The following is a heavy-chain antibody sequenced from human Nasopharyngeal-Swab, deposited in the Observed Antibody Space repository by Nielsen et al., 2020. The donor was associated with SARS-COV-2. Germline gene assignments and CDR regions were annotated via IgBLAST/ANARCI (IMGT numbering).Heavy chain of an antibody. V-gene: IGHV1-46*01. CDR1: GYTFTSYY. D-gene: IGHD6-19*01. CDR3: ARDLTIAVAGTDYYYGMDV. J-gene: IGHJ6*02. CDR2: INPSGGST. Sequence: SVKVSCKASGYTFTSYYMHWVRQAPGQGLEWMGIINPSGGSTSYAQKFQGRVTMTRDTSTSTVYMELSSLRSEDTAVYYCARDLTIAVAGTDYYYGMDVWGQGTTVTVSS.